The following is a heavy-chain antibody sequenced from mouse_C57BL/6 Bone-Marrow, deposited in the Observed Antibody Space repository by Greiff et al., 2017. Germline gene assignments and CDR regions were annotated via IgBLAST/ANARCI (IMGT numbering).Heavy chain of an antibody. J-gene: IGHJ3*01. D-gene: IGHD2-4*01. V-gene: IGHV1-81*01. CDR3: ARRGKNYSDYPWFAY. Sequence: VQLQQSGAELARPGASVKLSCKASGYTFTSYGISWVKQRTGQGLEWIGEIYTRSGNSYYHEKFKGKATLTADKSSSAAYMGLRSLTSDDSAVYFGARRGKNYSDYPWFAYWGQGTLVTVSA. CDR1: GYTFTSYG. CDR2: IYTRSGNS.